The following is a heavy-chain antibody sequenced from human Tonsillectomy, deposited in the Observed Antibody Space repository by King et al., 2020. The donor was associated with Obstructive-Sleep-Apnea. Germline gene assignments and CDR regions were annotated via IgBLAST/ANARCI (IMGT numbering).Heavy chain of an antibody. J-gene: IGHJ6*02. CDR2: IYYSGTT. CDR3: ARHPYYYYGMDV. Sequence: VQLQESGPGLVKPSETLSLTCTVSGGSIRGYYWSWVRQPPGRGLEWIGYIYYSGTTNYDPSLKSRVTMSVDTSKNQFSLNLTSVTAADTAVYYCARHPYYYYGMDVWGQGTTVTVSS. CDR1: GGSIRGYY. V-gene: IGHV4-59*08. D-gene: IGHD2-21*01.